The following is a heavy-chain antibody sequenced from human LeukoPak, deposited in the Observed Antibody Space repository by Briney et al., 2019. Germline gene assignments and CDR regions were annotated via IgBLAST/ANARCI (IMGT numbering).Heavy chain of an antibody. V-gene: IGHV4-59*01. Sequence: SETLSLTCTVSGGSISSYYWSWIRQPPGKGLEWIGYTYYSGSTNYNPSLKSRVTISVDTSKKQFSLKVSSVTAADTAVYYCARVSSGSYWYFDYWGQGTLVTVSS. J-gene: IGHJ4*02. CDR2: TYYSGST. D-gene: IGHD1-26*01. CDR1: GGSISSYY. CDR3: ARVSSGSYWYFDY.